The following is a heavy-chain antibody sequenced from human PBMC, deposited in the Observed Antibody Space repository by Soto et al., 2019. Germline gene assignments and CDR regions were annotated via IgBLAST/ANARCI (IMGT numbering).Heavy chain of an antibody. D-gene: IGHD6-6*01. J-gene: IGHJ3*02. CDR1: GYTFTSYY. CDR2: INPSGGST. CDR3: ARDPDLGSSSSHAFDI. Sequence: ASVKVSCKASGYTFTSYYMHSVRQAPGQGLEWMGIINPSGGSTSYAQKFQGRVTMTRDTSTSTVYMELSSLRSEDTAVYYCARDPDLGSSSSHAFDIWGQGTMVTVSS. V-gene: IGHV1-46*01.